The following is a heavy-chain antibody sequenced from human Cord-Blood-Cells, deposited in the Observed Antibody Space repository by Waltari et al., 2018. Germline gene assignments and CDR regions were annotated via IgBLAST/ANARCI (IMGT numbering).Heavy chain of an antibody. CDR3: ARRKPYSSGWYAFDI. D-gene: IGHD6-19*01. CDR2: INHSGST. CDR1: GGSFSGYY. V-gene: IGHV4-34*01. J-gene: IGHJ3*02. Sequence: QVQLQQWGAGLLKPSETLSLTCAVYGGSFSGYYWSWIRQPPGKGLGWIGEINHSGSTNYNPALKSRVTISVDTSKNQFSLKLSSVTAADTAVYYCARRKPYSSGWYAFDIWGQGTMVTVSS.